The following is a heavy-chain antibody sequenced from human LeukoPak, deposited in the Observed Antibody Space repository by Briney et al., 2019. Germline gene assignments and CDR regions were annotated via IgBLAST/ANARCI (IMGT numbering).Heavy chain of an antibody. CDR2: ISGSGGST. D-gene: IGHD4-17*01. Sequence: GGSLRLSCAASGFTFSSYAMSWVRQAPGKGLEWVSAISGSGGSTYYADSVKGRFTISRDNSKNTLYLQMNSLRAEDTAVYYCARDLSGDYGPFDYWGQGTLVTVSS. V-gene: IGHV3-23*01. CDR1: GFTFSSYA. J-gene: IGHJ4*02. CDR3: ARDLSGDYGPFDY.